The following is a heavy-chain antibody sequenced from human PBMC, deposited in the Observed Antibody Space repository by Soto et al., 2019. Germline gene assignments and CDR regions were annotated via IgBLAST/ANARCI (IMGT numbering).Heavy chain of an antibody. V-gene: IGHV4-4*07. D-gene: IGHD2-21*02. CDR2: IFSSGST. CDR3: ARDQGVVVTADHWFDP. CDR1: GGAITDYS. J-gene: IGHJ5*02. Sequence: SGTLALTCAVSGGAITDYSWVWLRQPSGKGLEWIGRIFSSGSTNYNPSLKGRITMSLDTSKNQFSLKLNSATATDTAVYFFARDQGVVVTADHWFDPWGQGILVTVSS.